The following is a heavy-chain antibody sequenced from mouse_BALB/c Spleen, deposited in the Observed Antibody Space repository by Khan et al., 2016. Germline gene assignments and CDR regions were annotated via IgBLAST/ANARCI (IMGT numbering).Heavy chain of an antibody. CDR1: GYSITSDYA. V-gene: IGHV3-2*02. J-gene: IGHJ1*01. D-gene: IGHD1-2*01. CDR3: TSSPTATRYFDV. Sequence: EVQLQESGPGLVKPSQSLSLTCTVTGYSITSDYAWNWIRQFPGNKLEWMGYISYSGSTTYNPSLKSRISITRDTSKNQFFLQLYSVTTEDTATYYCTSSPTATRYFDVWGAGTTVTVSS. CDR2: ISYSGST.